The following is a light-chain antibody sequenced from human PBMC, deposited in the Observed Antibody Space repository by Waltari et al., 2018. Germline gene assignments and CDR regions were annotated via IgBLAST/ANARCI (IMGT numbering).Light chain of an antibody. Sequence: YELTQPPSVSVAPGKTAKISCGGHDLRGKTVHWYQQKPGQAPVLVIYDDTVRPSGIPKRISGSDTATLTIARVEAGDEAVYYCQVWDGDADHPVFGGGTKLTVL. CDR3: QVWDGDADHPV. V-gene: IGLV3-21*03. J-gene: IGLJ2*01. CDR2: DDT. CDR1: DLRGKT.